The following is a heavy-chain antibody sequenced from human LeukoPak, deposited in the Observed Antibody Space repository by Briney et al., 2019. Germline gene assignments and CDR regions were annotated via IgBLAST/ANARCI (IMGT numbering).Heavy chain of an antibody. J-gene: IGHJ4*02. D-gene: IGHD5-18*01. CDR1: GYTCTGHY. CDR3: SRAVIPGYSYGLDY. CDR2: INPKPGGT. V-gene: IGHV1-2*02. Sequence: ASVTVSCKGSGYTCTGHYMQWVRHATGQGLEWMGWINPKPGGTAYAQKFQGRVTMTRDTSISTVYMEVSRLRSHYTAMYYCSRAVIPGYSYGLDYWGQGTLVT.